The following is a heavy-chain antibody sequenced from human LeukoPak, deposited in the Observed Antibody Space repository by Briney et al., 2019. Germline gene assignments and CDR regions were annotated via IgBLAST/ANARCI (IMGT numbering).Heavy chain of an antibody. CDR2: ISSSSSYI. Sequence: SGGSLRLSCAVSGFTISSDYMNWVRQAPGKGLEWVSSISSSSSYIYYADSVKGRFTISRDNAKNSLYLQMNSLRAEDTAVYYCARDFRYYDYVWGSYRYAAGGRDTDYWGQGTLVTVSS. J-gene: IGHJ4*02. CDR3: ARDFRYYDYVWGSYRYAAGGRDTDY. CDR1: GFTISSDY. D-gene: IGHD3-16*02. V-gene: IGHV3-21*01.